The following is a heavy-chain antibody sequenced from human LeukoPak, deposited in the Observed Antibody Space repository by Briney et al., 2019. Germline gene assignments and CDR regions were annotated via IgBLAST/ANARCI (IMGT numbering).Heavy chain of an antibody. D-gene: IGHD3-10*01. J-gene: IGHJ4*02. CDR2: ISAYSGGT. CDR1: GYTFTSYG. Sequence: ASVKVSCKASGYTFTSYGISWVRQAPGQGLEWMGWISAYSGGTNYAQKFQGRVTMTRDTSISTAYMELSRLRSDDTAVYYCARETYGSGSYYKYWGQGTLVTVSS. CDR3: ARETYGSGSYYKY. V-gene: IGHV1-2*02.